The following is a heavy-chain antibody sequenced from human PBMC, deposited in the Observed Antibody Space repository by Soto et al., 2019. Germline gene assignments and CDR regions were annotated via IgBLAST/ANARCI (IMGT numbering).Heavy chain of an antibody. D-gene: IGHD6-13*01. Sequence: LRLSCAASGFTFSSYAMHWVRQAPGKGLEWVAVISYDGSNKYYADSVKGRFTISRDNSKNTLYLQMNSLRAEDTAVYYCARDREPSSSFDYWGQGTLVTVSS. CDR1: GFTFSSYA. J-gene: IGHJ4*02. CDR3: ARDREPSSSFDY. CDR2: ISYDGSNK. V-gene: IGHV3-30-3*01.